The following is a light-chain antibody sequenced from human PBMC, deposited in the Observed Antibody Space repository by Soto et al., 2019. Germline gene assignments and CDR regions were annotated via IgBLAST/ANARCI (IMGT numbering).Light chain of an antibody. J-gene: IGKJ5*01. Sequence: EIVLTQAPATLSLSPGERATLSCRASQSVSSYLAWYQQKPGQAPRFLIYDASNRATGIPARFSGSGSGTDFTLTISSLEPEEFAVYYCQQRSNWPITFGQGTRLEI. V-gene: IGKV3-11*01. CDR1: QSVSSY. CDR2: DAS. CDR3: QQRSNWPIT.